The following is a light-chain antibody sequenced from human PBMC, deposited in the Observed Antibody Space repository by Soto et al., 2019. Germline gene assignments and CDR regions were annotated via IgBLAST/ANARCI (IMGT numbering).Light chain of an antibody. CDR2: LNSDGSH. CDR1: SGHSSYA. V-gene: IGLV4-69*01. J-gene: IGLJ3*02. CDR3: QTWGTGIQV. Sequence: QPVLTQSPSASASLGASVKLTCTLSSGHSSYAIAWHQQQPEKGPRYLMKLNSDGSHSKGDGIPDRFSCSSSGAERYPTISSLQSEDEADYYCQTWGTGIQVFGGGTKVTVL.